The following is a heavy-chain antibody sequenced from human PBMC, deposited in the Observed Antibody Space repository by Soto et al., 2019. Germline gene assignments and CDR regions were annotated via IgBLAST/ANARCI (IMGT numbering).Heavy chain of an antibody. CDR3: XXXXRXSNAFDI. J-gene: IGHJ3*02. Sequence: QVQLVQSGAEVKKPGSSVKVSCKASGGTFSSYAISWVRQAPGQGLEWMGGIIPIFGTANYAQKFQGRVTITADESTSTAYMELSSLRSEDTAVXXXXXXXRXSNAFDIWGQGTMVTVSS. CDR1: GGTFSSYA. CDR2: IIPIFGTA. V-gene: IGHV1-69*12.